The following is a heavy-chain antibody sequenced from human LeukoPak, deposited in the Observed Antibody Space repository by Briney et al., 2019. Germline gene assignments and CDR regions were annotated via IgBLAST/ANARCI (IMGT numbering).Heavy chain of an antibody. J-gene: IGHJ5*02. CDR2: IFYSGNT. Sequence: SETLSLTCTVSGGSISSSNYYWGWIRQPPGKGLEWIGSIFYSGNTYYNPSLKSRVTISVDTSKNQFSLQLRSVIAADTALYCCARHNGGVTGATHWFDPWGQGTLVTVSS. CDR3: ARHNGGVTGATHWFDP. V-gene: IGHV4-39*01. D-gene: IGHD2-21*02. CDR1: GGSISSSNYY.